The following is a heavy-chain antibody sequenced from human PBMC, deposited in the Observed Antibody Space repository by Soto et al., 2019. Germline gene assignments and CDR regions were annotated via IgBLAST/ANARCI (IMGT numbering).Heavy chain of an antibody. CDR2: VDGSGGST. CDR1: GFSFSSYA. CDR3: AKRFMVRGVTLYFDY. D-gene: IGHD3-10*01. J-gene: IGHJ4*02. Sequence: GGSLRLPCAASGFSFSSYAMGWLRQAPGTAPEWVAFVDGSGGSTYYADSVKGRFTISRDNSKNTLYLQMNSLSAEDLAFYYCAKRFMVRGVTLYFDYWGQGTLVTVLL. V-gene: IGHV3-23*01.